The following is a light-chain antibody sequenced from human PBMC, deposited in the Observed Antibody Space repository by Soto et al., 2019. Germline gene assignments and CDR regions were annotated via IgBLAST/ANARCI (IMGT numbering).Light chain of an antibody. CDR3: QQRSNWL. CDR1: QSVSSNY. CDR2: DAS. J-gene: IGKJ3*01. Sequence: EIVLTQSTGTLSFSPGERATLSCRASQSVSSNYLAWFQQKPGQAPRLLIYDASNRATGIPARFSGSGSGTDSTLTISGLEPEDFAVYYCQQRSNWLFGPGTKVDIK. V-gene: IGKV3D-20*02.